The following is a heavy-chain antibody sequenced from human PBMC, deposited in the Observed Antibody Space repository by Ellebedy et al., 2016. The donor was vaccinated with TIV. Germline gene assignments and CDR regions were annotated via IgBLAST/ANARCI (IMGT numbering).Heavy chain of an antibody. D-gene: IGHD5-18*01. CDR1: GFTFSSYG. CDR3: ARDLSSVGGQLWPRGYFDL. Sequence: GESLKISXAASGFTFSSYGMHWVRQAPGKGLEWVAVIWYDGSNKYYADSVKGRFTISRDNSKNTLYLQMNSLRAEDTAVYYCARDLSSVGGQLWPRGYFDLWGRGTLVTVSS. J-gene: IGHJ2*01. CDR2: IWYDGSNK. V-gene: IGHV3-33*01.